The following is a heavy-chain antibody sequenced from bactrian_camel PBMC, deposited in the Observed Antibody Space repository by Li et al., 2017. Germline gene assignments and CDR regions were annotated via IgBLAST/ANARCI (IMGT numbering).Heavy chain of an antibody. CDR3: AADTVNLQLARWYSY. Sequence: HVQLVESGGGSVQAGGSLRLSCAASGYTYNRSCMAWFRQAPGKEREGVAAIDTAGLTTYTYAVQGRFTISRDNAKNTVYLQMDSLNHEDTGTYYCAADTVNLQLARWYSYWGQGTQVTVS. CDR1: GYTYNRSC. V-gene: IGHV3S53*01. CDR2: IDTAGLT. D-gene: IGHD7*01. J-gene: IGHJ4*01.